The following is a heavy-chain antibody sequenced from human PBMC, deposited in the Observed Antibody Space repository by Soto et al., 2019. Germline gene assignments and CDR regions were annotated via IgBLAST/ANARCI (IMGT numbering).Heavy chain of an antibody. CDR3: AREGGSYDSGGYLIRGAFDI. CDR1: GASISGIDSY. CDR2: IYFRGNT. Sequence: SEILYVTCSVSGASISGIDSYWTWIRQHPEKGLEWIGNIYFRGNTYYSPSLESRLTISVDTSKNQFSLKLTSVTAADTAVYYCAREGGSYDSGGYLIRGAFDIWGQGTMVTVSS. J-gene: IGHJ3*02. V-gene: IGHV4-31*03. D-gene: IGHD3-22*01.